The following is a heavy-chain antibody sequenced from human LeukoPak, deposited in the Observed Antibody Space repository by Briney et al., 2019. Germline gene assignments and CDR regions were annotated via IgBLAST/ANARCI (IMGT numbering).Heavy chain of an antibody. D-gene: IGHD5-24*01. J-gene: IGHJ4*02. CDR1: GFTFHAHG. CDR2: INSDGGST. CDR3: ARRIQGMAPYYFDY. Sequence: GGSLRLSCVASGFTFHAHGMNWVRQAPGKGLVWVSRINSDGGSTSYVDSVKGRFTISRDNAKNTLYLQMNSLRAEDTAVYYCARRIQGMAPYYFDYWGQGTLVTVSS. V-gene: IGHV3-74*01.